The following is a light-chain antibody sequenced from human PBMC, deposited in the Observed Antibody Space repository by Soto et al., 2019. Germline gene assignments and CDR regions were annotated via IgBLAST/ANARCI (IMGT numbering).Light chain of an antibody. V-gene: IGKV3-15*01. Sequence: EIVMTQSPATLSVSPGERATPSCRASQSVSSNLAWYQQKPGQAPRLLFYGASTRATGLPARFSGTGSGTEFTLTINSLQAEDSAVYYCQQYYNWPRTFGQGTRLEIK. CDR1: QSVSSN. CDR2: GAS. CDR3: QQYYNWPRT. J-gene: IGKJ5*01.